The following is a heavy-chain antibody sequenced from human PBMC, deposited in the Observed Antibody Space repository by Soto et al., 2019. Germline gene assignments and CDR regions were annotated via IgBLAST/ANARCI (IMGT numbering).Heavy chain of an antibody. CDR2: IIPILGIA. CDR3: ARDIVDTAAGSED. D-gene: IGHD5-12*01. CDR1: GGTFSSYT. V-gene: IGHV1-69*02. J-gene: IGHJ4*02. Sequence: QVQLVQSGAEVKKPGASVKVSCKASGGTFSSYTISWVRQAPGQGLEWMGRIIPILGIANYAQKCQGRVTITADKSTSTAYMELSSLRSEDTAVYYCARDIVDTAAGSEDWGQGTLVTVS.